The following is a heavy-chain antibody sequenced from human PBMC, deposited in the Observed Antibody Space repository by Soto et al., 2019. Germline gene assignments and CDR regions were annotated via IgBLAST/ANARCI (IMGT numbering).Heavy chain of an antibody. Sequence: EVQMVESGGGLVQPGRSLRLSCAVSGFTFDDYAMHWVRQSPGKGMEWVSGISWNSGSIGYAASVKGRLTIPRDNAKNSLFLQRNILRAEDTALYYCAKDHDSSGYNSGAMDYWGQRTLVTVSS. J-gene: IGHJ4*02. CDR2: ISWNSGSI. V-gene: IGHV3-9*01. CDR1: GFTFDDYA. D-gene: IGHD3-22*01. CDR3: AKDHDSSGYNSGAMDY.